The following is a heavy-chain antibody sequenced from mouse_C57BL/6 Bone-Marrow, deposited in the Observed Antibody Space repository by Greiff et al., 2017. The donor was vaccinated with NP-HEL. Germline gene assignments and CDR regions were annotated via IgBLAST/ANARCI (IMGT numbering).Heavy chain of an antibody. Sequence: EVQGVESGGGLVQPGESLKLSCESYEYEFPSHDMSWVRKTPEKRLELVAAINSDGGSTYYPDTMERRFIISRDNTKKTLYLQMSSLRSEDTALDYCASYDGYSLAYWGQGTLVTVSA. D-gene: IGHD2-3*01. CDR1: EYEFPSHD. V-gene: IGHV5-2*01. CDR3: ASYDGYSLAY. J-gene: IGHJ3*01. CDR2: INSDGGST.